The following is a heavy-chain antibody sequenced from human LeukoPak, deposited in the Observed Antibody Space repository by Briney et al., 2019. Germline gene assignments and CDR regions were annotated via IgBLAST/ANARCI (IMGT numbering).Heavy chain of an antibody. CDR2: IIPIFGTA. Sequence: SVKVSCKASGGTFSSYAISWVRQAPGQGLEWMGGIIPIFGTANYAQKFQGRVTITADESTSTAYMELSSLRSEDTAVYYCAASRNYYDSSGYDYWGQGTLVTVSS. CDR1: GGTFSSYA. D-gene: IGHD3-22*01. J-gene: IGHJ4*02. V-gene: IGHV1-69*13. CDR3: AASRNYYDSSGYDY.